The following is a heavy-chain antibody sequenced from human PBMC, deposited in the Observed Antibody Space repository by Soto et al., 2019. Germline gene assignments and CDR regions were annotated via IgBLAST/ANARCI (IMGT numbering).Heavy chain of an antibody. D-gene: IGHD3-22*01. CDR3: ARGLYDSSGYDPYNWFDP. V-gene: IGHV4-59*01. CDR1: GGSISSYY. CDR2: IYYSGST. J-gene: IGHJ5*02. Sequence: SETLSLTCTVSGGSISSYYWSWIRQPPGKGLEWIGYIYYSGSTNYNPSLKSRVTISVDTSKNQFSLKLSSVTAADTAVYYCARGLYDSSGYDPYNWFDPWGQGTLVTVSS.